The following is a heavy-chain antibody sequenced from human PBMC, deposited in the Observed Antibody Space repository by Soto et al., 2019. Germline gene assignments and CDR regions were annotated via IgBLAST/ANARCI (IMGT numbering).Heavy chain of an antibody. D-gene: IGHD3-16*01. V-gene: IGHV3-15*07. CDR2: IKSQQDGGTR. CDR1: GFTFSVDW. CDR3: AADLPDGGAYACDY. Sequence: EVQLAASGAGSVEPGGSLRLSCTTSGFTFSVDWLNWVHQAPGKGQEWVGRIKSQQDGGTRDFAAPVKGRLTISRDDSENMVYLQMNSLKTEDTAVYYCAADLPDGGAYACDYCGPGTRVTVS. J-gene: IGHJ4*02.